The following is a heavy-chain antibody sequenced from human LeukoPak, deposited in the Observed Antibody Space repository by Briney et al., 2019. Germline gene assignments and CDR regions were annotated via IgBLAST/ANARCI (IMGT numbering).Heavy chain of an antibody. CDR3: ARDEGYGDYYFDY. Sequence: PSETLSLTCAVYGGSFSGYYWSWIRQPPGKGLEWIGEINHSGSTNYNPSLKSRVTISVDTSKNQFSLKLSSVTAADTAVYYCARDEGYGDYYFDYWGQGTLVTVSS. V-gene: IGHV4-34*01. D-gene: IGHD4-17*01. CDR2: INHSGST. J-gene: IGHJ4*02. CDR1: GGSFSGYY.